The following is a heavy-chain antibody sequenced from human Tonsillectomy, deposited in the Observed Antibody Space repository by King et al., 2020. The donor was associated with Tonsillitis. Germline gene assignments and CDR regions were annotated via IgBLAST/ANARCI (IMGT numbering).Heavy chain of an antibody. CDR2: IKQDGSEK. J-gene: IGHJ4*01. Sequence: VQLVESGGGLVQPGGSLRLSCAASGFTFSHYWMSWVRQVPGKGLEWVANIKQDGSEKYYVDSVRGRFAISRDNAKNSLYLQMNSLRAEDTAVYYCAGDSSPCLLPYRCSYYF. CDR3: AGDSSPCLLPYRCSYYF. D-gene: IGHD2-15*01. V-gene: IGHV3-7*01. CDR1: GFTFSHYW.